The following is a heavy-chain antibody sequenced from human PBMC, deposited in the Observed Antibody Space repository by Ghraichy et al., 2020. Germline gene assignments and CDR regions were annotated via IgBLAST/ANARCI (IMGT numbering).Heavy chain of an antibody. CDR3: AKDEWGGYSYGSYYFDY. D-gene: IGHD5-18*01. Sequence: GESLNISCAASGFTFSSYGMHWVRQAPGKGLEWVTFIRFDGSNKYYADSVRGRFTISRDNSKNTLYLQMNSLRPEDTAVYFCAKDEWGGYSYGSYYFDYWGQGTLVTVSS. V-gene: IGHV3-30*02. CDR1: GFTFSSYG. J-gene: IGHJ4*02. CDR2: IRFDGSNK.